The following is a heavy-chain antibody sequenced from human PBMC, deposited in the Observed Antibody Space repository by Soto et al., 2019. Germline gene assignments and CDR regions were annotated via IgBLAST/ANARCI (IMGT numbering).Heavy chain of an antibody. D-gene: IGHD5-12*01. CDR3: ARSWLQYFDY. V-gene: IGHV4-31*03. CDR2: IYYSGST. J-gene: IGHJ4*02. Sequence: TLSLTCTVSGGSISSGGYYWSWIRQHPGKGLEWIGYIYYSGSTYYNPSLKSRVTISVDTSKNQFSLKLSSVTAADTAVYYCARSWLQYFDYWGQGTLVTVSS. CDR1: GGSISSGGYY.